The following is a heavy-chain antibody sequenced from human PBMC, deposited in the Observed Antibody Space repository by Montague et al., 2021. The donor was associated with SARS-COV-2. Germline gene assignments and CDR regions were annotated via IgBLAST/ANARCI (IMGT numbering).Heavy chain of an antibody. CDR2: ISWNSGSI. J-gene: IGHJ5*02. D-gene: IGHD2-2*01. CDR3: AKGASGYPRTSYSSNNWFDP. V-gene: IGHV3-9*01. CDR1: GFTFDDYA. Sequence: SLRLSCAASGFTFDDYAMHWVRQAPGKGLEWASGISWNSGSIGYADSVKGRFTISRDNAKNSLYLQMNSLRAEDTALYYCAKGASGYPRTSYSSNNWFDPWGQGTLVTVSS.